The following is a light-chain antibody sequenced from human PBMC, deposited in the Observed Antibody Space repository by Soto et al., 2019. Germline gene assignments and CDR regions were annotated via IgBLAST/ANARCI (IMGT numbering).Light chain of an antibody. V-gene: IGKV3-20*01. CDR3: HQYGLSPPYT. CDR1: QSVDRNY. J-gene: IGKJ3*01. Sequence: EIVLTQSPGTLSLSPGARATLSFRASQSVDRNYLAWYQHKPGQAPRLLIYGASTRATGIPDRFSGSGSGTDFTLTISRLESEDFAVYYCHQYGLSPPYTFGPGTKVDI. CDR2: GAS.